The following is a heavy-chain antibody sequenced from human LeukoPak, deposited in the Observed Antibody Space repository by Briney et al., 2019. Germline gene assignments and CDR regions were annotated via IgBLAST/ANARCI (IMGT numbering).Heavy chain of an antibody. V-gene: IGHV3-48*04. Sequence: PGGSLRLSCAASGFTVSSNYMNWVRQAPGKGLEWVSYISSSSSTIYYADSVKGRFTISRDNAKNSLYLQMNSLRAEDTAVYYCARPPLRGSSSWYWDYFDYWGQGTLVTVSS. D-gene: IGHD6-13*01. CDR3: ARPPLRGSSSWYWDYFDY. J-gene: IGHJ4*02. CDR1: GFTVSSNY. CDR2: ISSSSSTI.